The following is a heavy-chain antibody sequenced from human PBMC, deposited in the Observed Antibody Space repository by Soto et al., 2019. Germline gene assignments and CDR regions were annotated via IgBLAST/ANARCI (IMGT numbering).Heavy chain of an antibody. CDR3: ARIGWGGDS. CDR1: GGSVRTGSYH. D-gene: IGHD7-27*01. J-gene: IGHJ4*02. Sequence: QVQLQESGPGRVKPSETLSLTCSVSGGSVRTGSYHWSWIRQPPGKGLEWIGFIPNNGSPDYNPSHKSRVVVAIDRSKNQFSLKVNSVTAADTAVYFCARIGWGGDSWGQGTLVTVSS. CDR2: IPNNGSP. V-gene: IGHV4-61*01.